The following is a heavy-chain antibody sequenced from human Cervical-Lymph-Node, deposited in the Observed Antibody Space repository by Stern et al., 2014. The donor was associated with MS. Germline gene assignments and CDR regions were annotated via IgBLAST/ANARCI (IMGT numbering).Heavy chain of an antibody. CDR3: TKGGYDFRSGYWAY. V-gene: IGHV3-9*01. CDR2: ISWNSDNI. D-gene: IGHD3-3*01. CDR1: GLSFDDFA. Sequence: EVHLVESGGGLVQPGRSLRLSCAASGLSFDDFAMHWVRQAPGKGLEWVSGISWNSDNIDYADSVKGRFTISRDNAKNFLYLQMNSLRPEDTAMYYCTKGGYDFRSGYWAYWGQGILVSVSS. J-gene: IGHJ4*02.